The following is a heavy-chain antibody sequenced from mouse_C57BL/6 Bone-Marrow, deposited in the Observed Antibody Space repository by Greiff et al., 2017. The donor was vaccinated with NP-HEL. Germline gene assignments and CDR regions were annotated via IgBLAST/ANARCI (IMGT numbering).Heavy chain of an antibody. V-gene: IGHV1-64*01. J-gene: IGHJ1*03. CDR2: IHPNSGST. D-gene: IGHD2-3*01. Sequence: QVQLQQPGAELVKPGASVKLSCKASGYTFTSYWMHWVKQRPGQGLEWIGMIHPNSGSTNYNEKFKSKAKLTVDKSSSTAYMQLSSLTSEDSAVYYCSRWLLSYWYFDVWGTGTTVTVSS. CDR3: SRWLLSYWYFDV. CDR1: GYTFTSYW.